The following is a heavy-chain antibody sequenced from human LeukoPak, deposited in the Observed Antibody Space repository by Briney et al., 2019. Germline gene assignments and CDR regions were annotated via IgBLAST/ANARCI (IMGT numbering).Heavy chain of an antibody. V-gene: IGHV3-30*02. CDR1: GFTFSSYG. D-gene: IGHD2-21*01. CDR3: AKDLCSYCGGDCYSAVDY. J-gene: IGHJ4*02. CDR2: IRYDGSNK. Sequence: PGGSLRLSCAASGFTFSSYGMHWVRQAPGKGLEWVAFIRYDGSNKYYADSAKGRFTISRDNSKNTLYLQMNSLRAEDTAVYYCAKDLCSYCGGDCYSAVDYWGQGTLVTVSS.